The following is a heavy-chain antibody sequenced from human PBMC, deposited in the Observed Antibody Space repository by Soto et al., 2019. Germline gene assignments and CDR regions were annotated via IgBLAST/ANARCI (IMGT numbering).Heavy chain of an antibody. CDR1: GGTFSSYA. CDR3: ARGLRSGLTRDY. Sequence: QVQLVQSGAEVKKPGSSVKVSCKASGGTFSSYAISWVRQAPGQGLEWMGGIIPIFGTANYAQKFQGRXXIXAXXSTSTAYMELSSLRSEDTAVYYCARGLRSGLTRDYWGQGTLVTVSS. J-gene: IGHJ4*02. D-gene: IGHD5-12*01. CDR2: IIPIFGTA. V-gene: IGHV1-69*12.